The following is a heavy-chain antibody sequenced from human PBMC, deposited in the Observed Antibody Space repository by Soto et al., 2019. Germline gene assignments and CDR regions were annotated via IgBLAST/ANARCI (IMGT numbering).Heavy chain of an antibody. J-gene: IGHJ4*02. CDR3: ARGRLAVAGTIDY. CDR1: GYTFTSYA. Sequence: ASVKVSCKASGYTFTSYAMHWVRQAPGQRLEWMGWINAGNGNTKYSQKFQGRVTITRDTSASTAYMELSSLRSEDTAVYYCARGRLAVAGTIDYWGQGTLVTLSS. CDR2: INAGNGNT. D-gene: IGHD6-19*01. V-gene: IGHV1-3*01.